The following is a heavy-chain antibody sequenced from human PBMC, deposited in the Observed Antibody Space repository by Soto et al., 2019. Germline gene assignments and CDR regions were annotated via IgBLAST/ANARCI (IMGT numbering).Heavy chain of an antibody. D-gene: IGHD2-2*01. CDR1: GGSISSGDYY. V-gene: IGHV4-30-4*01. J-gene: IGHJ4*02. Sequence: SETLSLTCTVSGGSISSGDYYWSWIRQPPGKGLEWIGYIYYSGSTYYNPSLKSRVTISVDTSKNQFSLKLSSVTAADTAVYYCARGGSYCSSTSCLSRDVDYWGQGTLVTVS. CDR3: ARGGSYCSSTSCLSRDVDY. CDR2: IYYSGST.